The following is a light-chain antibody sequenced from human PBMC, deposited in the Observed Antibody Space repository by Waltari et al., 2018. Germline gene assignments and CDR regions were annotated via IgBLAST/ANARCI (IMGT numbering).Light chain of an antibody. CDR3: QQYGSSPPYT. Sequence: EIVLTQSPGTLSLSPGERATLSCRASKSVSRSYLAWYQQKPGQAPRLLIYGASSRATGIQDRFSGSGSGTDFTLTISRLEPEDFAVYYCQQYGSSPPYTFGQGTKLEIK. V-gene: IGKV3-20*01. CDR1: KSVSRSY. CDR2: GAS. J-gene: IGKJ2*01.